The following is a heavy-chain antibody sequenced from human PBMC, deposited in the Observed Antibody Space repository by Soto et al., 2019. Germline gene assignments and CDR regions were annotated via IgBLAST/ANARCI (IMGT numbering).Heavy chain of an antibody. J-gene: IGHJ4*02. CDR2: ISYDGRNK. V-gene: IGHV3-30*04. Sequence: QVQLVESGGGVVQPGTSLRLSCEASGFTFSSYAMHWVRQAPGKGLEWVAVISYDGRNKYYADSVRGRFTISRDNSTNTLYLQMSSLRPEDTAVYYCAKENYGDYYFDYWGQGTLVTVSS. D-gene: IGHD4-17*01. CDR1: GFTFSSYA. CDR3: AKENYGDYYFDY.